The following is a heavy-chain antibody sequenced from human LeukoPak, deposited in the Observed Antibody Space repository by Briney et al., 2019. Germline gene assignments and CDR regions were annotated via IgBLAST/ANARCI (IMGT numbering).Heavy chain of an antibody. CDR1: GYTFTSYY. D-gene: IGHD5-12*01. V-gene: IGHV1-46*01. CDR3: ARVGGYDREGYYYYMDV. CDR2: INPSGGST. Sequence: GASVKVSCKASGYTFTSYYMHWLRQAPGQGLEWMGIINPSGGSTSYAQKFQGRVTMTRDMSTRTVYMELRSLRSEDTAVYYCARVGGYDREGYYYYMDVWGKGTTVTVSS. J-gene: IGHJ6*03.